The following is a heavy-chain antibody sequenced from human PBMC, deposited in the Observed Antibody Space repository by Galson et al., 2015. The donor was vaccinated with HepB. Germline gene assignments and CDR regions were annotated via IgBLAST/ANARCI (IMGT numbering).Heavy chain of an antibody. V-gene: IGHV4-34*01. J-gene: IGHJ4*02. CDR1: GASFSGYY. CDR3: ARGREYCGGGSCYHQPDY. CDR2: INHSGST. Sequence: TLSLTCTVYGASFSGYYWTWIRQPPGKGPEWIGEINHSGSTNYNPSLKSQVTISVDTSKNQFSLKLTSVTAADTAVYYCARGREYCGGGSCYHQPDYWGQGTLVTVSS. D-gene: IGHD2-15*01.